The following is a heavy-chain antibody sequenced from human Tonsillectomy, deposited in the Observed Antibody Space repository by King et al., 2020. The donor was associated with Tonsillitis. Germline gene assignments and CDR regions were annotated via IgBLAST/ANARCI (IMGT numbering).Heavy chain of an antibody. CDR1: GFTFSSYT. J-gene: IGHJ6*03. Sequence: VQLVESGGGLVQPGGSLRLSCAASGFTFSSYTMSWVRQAPGKGLEWVSVISGSGDSTYYADSVKGRFTISRDNSKNTLYLQMNSLRAEDTAVYYCAKDSTITIFEYYYYYMDVWGKGTTVTVSS. V-gene: IGHV3-23*04. CDR3: AKDSTITIFEYYYYYMDV. CDR2: ISGSGDST. D-gene: IGHD3-3*01.